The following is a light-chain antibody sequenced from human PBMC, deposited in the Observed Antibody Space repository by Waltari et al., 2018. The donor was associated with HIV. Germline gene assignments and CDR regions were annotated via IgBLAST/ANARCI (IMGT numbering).Light chain of an antibody. Sequence: QSVLTQPPSASGAPGQRVTISCSGSSSNIGSNFVYWYQQLPGTAPKLPIYRNNPRPSGVPDRFSGSKSGTSASLAISGLRSEDEADYYCAAWTDSRYVVFGGGTKLTVL. V-gene: IGLV1-47*01. CDR2: RNN. CDR1: SSNIGSNF. J-gene: IGLJ2*01. CDR3: AAWTDSRYVV.